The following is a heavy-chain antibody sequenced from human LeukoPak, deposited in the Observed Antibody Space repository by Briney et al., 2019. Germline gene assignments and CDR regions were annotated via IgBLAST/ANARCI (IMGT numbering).Heavy chain of an antibody. V-gene: IGHV5-51*01. CDR1: GYIFTNYW. CDR3: ARRVLAAVGYYFDS. J-gene: IGHJ4*02. Sequence: GESLKISCKGSGYIFTNYWIGWVRQVPGKGLEWMGIIYGGDSETRYSPSFQGQVTISLDKSITTAYLQWSSLKASDTAMYYCARRVLAAVGYYFDSWGQGTLVTVSS. D-gene: IGHD6-13*01. CDR2: IYGGDSET.